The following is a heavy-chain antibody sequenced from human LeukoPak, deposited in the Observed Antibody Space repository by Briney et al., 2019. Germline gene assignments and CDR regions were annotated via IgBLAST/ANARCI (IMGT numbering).Heavy chain of an antibody. CDR3: ARANYYDAVGGAFDI. D-gene: IGHD3-22*01. CDR1: GYTFTYRY. CDR2: ITPFNGNT. V-gene: IGHV1-45*02. Sequence: ASVKVSCKASGYTFTYRYLHWVRQAPGQALEWMGWITPFNGNTNYAQKIQDRVTITRDRSMSTAYMELSSLRSEDTAMYYCARANYYDAVGGAFDIWGQGTMVTVSS. J-gene: IGHJ3*02.